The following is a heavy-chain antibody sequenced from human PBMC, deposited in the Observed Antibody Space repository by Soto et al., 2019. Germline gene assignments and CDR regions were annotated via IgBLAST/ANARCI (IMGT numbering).Heavy chain of an antibody. Sequence: EVQLLESGGGLVQPGGSLRLSCAASGFTFSSDAMSWVRQAPGKGLEWVSAISGSGVSAYYAESVKGRFTISRDNSKNTLYLQMNSLRAEDTAIDYCAKRASFNSGWFAYWGQGTLVTVSS. CDR3: AKRASFNSGWFAY. D-gene: IGHD6-19*01. J-gene: IGHJ4*02. CDR2: ISGSGVSA. V-gene: IGHV3-23*01. CDR1: GFTFSSDA.